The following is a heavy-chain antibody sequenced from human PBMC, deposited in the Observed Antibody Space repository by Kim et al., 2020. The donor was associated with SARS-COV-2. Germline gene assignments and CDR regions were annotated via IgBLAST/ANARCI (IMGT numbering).Heavy chain of an antibody. CDR2: ISGSGGST. D-gene: IGHD3-9*01. CDR1: GFTFSSYA. V-gene: IGHV3-23*01. J-gene: IGHJ4*02. CDR3: AKAKTPDRYYDILTGWAHFDY. Sequence: GGSLRLSCAASGFTFSSYAMSWVRQAPGKGLEWVSAISGSGGSTYYADSVKGRFTISRDNSKNTLYLQMNSLRAEDTAVYYCAKAKTPDRYYDILTGWAHFDYWGQGTLVTVSS.